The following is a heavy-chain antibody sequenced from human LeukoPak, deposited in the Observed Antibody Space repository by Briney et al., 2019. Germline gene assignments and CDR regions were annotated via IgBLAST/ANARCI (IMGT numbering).Heavy chain of an antibody. CDR1: GYSFTSYW. Sequence: GESLKISCKGSGYSFTSYWIVWVRQMPGKGLEWMGIIYPGNSDTRYSPSFQGQVTISADKSISTAYPQWSSLKASDTAMYYCARRGSYYDFDYWGQGTLVTVSS. CDR2: IYPGNSDT. V-gene: IGHV5-51*01. D-gene: IGHD1-26*01. CDR3: ARRGSYYDFDY. J-gene: IGHJ4*02.